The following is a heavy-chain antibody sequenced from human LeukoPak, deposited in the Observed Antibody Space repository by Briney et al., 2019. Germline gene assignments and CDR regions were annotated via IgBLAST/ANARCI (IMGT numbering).Heavy chain of an antibody. Sequence: GGSLRLSCAASGFTVNSNDRRWVRQAPGKGLEWCSVIFSGGSTYHEESVKGRFTISRDNSKNTLYLQMNSLRVDDTSVYYCARNRYYGLDVWGQGTTVTVSS. CDR2: IFSGGST. J-gene: IGHJ6*02. V-gene: IGHV3-66*02. CDR1: GFTVNSND. CDR3: ARNRYYGLDV.